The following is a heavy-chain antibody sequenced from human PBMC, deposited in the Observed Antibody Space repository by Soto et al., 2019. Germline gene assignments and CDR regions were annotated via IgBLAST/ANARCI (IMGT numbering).Heavy chain of an antibody. J-gene: IGHJ6*02. Sequence: TGGSLRLSCAASGFTVSSNYMSWVRQAPGKGLEWVSVIYSGGSTYYADSVKGRFTISRDNSKNTLYLQMNSLRAEDTAVYYCARDSWSSGWDEYYYGMDVWGQGTTVTVSS. CDR1: GFTVSSNY. CDR2: IYSGGST. D-gene: IGHD6-19*01. V-gene: IGHV3-66*01. CDR3: ARDSWSSGWDEYYYGMDV.